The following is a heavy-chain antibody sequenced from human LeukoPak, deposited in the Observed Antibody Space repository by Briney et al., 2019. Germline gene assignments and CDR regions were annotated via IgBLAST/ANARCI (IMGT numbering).Heavy chain of an antibody. D-gene: IGHD3-16*01. CDR1: GYTFTGYY. CDR2: INPNSGAT. V-gene: IGHV1-2*02. CDR3: VRDLMTTQTWDFDY. J-gene: IGHJ4*02. Sequence: ASVKVSCKGSGYTFTGYYMHWVRQAPGQGLKWMAWINPNSGATNYAQRFQGRVTVTRDTSISTAYMELSSLESDDTAMYYCVRDLMTTQTWDFDYWGQGTLVSVSS.